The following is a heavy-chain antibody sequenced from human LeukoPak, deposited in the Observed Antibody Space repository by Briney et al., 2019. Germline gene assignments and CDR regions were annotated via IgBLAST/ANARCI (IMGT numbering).Heavy chain of an antibody. D-gene: IGHD3-22*01. CDR3: ARDGRHRYYYDSSGFYGSWFDP. Sequence: ASVKVSCKASGYTFTSYGISWVRQAPGQGLEWMGWISGYNGHTKNVQKLQGRVTMTTDTSTSTAHMELRSLRSDDTAVYYCARDGRHRYYYDSSGFYGSWFDPWGQGTLVTVSS. V-gene: IGHV1-18*01. J-gene: IGHJ5*02. CDR2: ISGYNGHT. CDR1: GYTFTSYG.